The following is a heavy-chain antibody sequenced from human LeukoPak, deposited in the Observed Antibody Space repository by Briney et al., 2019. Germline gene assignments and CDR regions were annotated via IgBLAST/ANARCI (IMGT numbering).Heavy chain of an antibody. J-gene: IGHJ5*02. CDR1: GGSISSYY. CDR2: ISYSGRT. V-gene: IGHV4-59*01. Sequence: SETLSLTCTVSGGSISSYYCSWLRQPPGKGLKWIGYISYSGRTNYNPSLKGRVTVSVDTSKNQFSLKLSSVTAADTAVYYCARLGSNNWFDPWGQGTLVTVSS. CDR3: ARLGSNNWFDP.